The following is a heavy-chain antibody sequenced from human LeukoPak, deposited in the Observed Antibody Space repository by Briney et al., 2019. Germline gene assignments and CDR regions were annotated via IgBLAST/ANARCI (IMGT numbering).Heavy chain of an antibody. CDR2: IRGKANSYAT. CDR3: TLDQIGYCSGGRCYTIDY. V-gene: IGHV3-73*01. CDR1: GFTFSGSA. Sequence: TGGSLRLSCAASGFTFSGSAMHWVREASGKGLEWGGRIRGKANSYATAYAASVRGRVTISREESNNMEYLQMNRMKTADKAVYYCTLDQIGYCSGGRCYTIDYWGQGTLVTVSS. J-gene: IGHJ4*02. D-gene: IGHD2-15*01.